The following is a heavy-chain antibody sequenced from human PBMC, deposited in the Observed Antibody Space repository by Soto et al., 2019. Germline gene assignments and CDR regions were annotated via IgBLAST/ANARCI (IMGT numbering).Heavy chain of an antibody. V-gene: IGHV3-30*18. CDR2: ISYDGSNK. Sequence: QVQLVESGGGVVQPGKSLRLSCAGSGFTFSSYGMDWVRQAPGKGLEWVAVISYDGSNKYYADSVKGRFTISRDNSKNRLYLQRSSLRADDTAVYYCAKDRMGAGVLGYFDSWGQGTLVTVSS. J-gene: IGHJ4*02. D-gene: IGHD3-10*01. CDR3: AKDRMGAGVLGYFDS. CDR1: GFTFSSYG.